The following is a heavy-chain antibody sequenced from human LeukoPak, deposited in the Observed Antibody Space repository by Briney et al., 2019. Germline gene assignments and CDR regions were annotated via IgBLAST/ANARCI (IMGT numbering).Heavy chain of an antibody. CDR2: STEGSGTT. CDR3: ARGLGNYPEIPLDY. V-gene: IGHV3-23*01. CDR1: GINLRSYA. D-gene: IGHD3-16*02. Sequence: GGSLRLSCAVSGINLRSYAMDWVRQAPGKGLEWVSGSTEGSGTTYYADSVKGRFTISRDYSKNTLYLQMNSLRADDTAVFYCARGLGNYPEIPLDYWGQGTLVTVSS. J-gene: IGHJ4*02.